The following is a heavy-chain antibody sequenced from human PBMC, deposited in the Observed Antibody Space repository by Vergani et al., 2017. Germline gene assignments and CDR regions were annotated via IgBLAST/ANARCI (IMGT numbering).Heavy chain of an antibody. V-gene: IGHV1-69*13. J-gene: IGHJ2*01. CDR3: ARSGDSSGYDYWYFDL. D-gene: IGHD3-22*01. CDR2: IIPIFGTA. Sequence: QVQLVQSGAEVKKPGSSVKVSCKASGGTFSSYAISWVRQAHGQGLEWMGRIIPIFGTANYAQKFQGRVTITADESTSTAYMELSSLRSEDTAVYYCARSGDSSGYDYWYFDLWGRGTLVTVSS. CDR1: GGTFSSYA.